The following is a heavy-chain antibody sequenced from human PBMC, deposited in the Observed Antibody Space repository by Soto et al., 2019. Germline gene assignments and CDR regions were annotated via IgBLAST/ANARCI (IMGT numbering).Heavy chain of an antibody. V-gene: IGHV4-4*02. Sequence: SETLSLTCAISGGSISSNNWWTWVRQSPGKGLEWIGEIHHSESTNYSPSLNSRVTISVDKSKNQFSLKLTSVTAADTADYYCARTSYYDSTGYYNMDVWGQGTTVTVSS. D-gene: IGHD3-22*01. J-gene: IGHJ6*02. CDR2: IHHSEST. CDR1: GGSISSNNW. CDR3: ARTSYYDSTGYYNMDV.